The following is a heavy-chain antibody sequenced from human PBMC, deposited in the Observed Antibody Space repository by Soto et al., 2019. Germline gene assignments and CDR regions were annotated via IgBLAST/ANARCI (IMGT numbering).Heavy chain of an antibody. CDR2: IYKSGTT. Sequence: QVHLEESGPGLVKPSQTLSLTCTVSGDYISSGDYYWTWIRQSPGKGLEWMAYIYKSGTTYYNPSLWNRLFISIDMSTNRFSLQVTSVTAADTAFYYCARSLSASSSWFDPWGQGTLVTVSS. CDR3: ARSLSASSSWFDP. V-gene: IGHV4-30-4*01. CDR1: GDYISSGDYY. D-gene: IGHD6-6*01. J-gene: IGHJ5*02.